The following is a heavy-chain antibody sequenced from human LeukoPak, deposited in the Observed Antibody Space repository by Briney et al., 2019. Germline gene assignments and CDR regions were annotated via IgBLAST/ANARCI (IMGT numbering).Heavy chain of an antibody. CDR1: GFTFSSYG. CDR2: ISSSSTYK. Sequence: PGGSLRLSCAASGFTFSSYGMHWVRQAPGKGLEWVSSISSSSTYKYYADSVKGRFTISRDNAKNSLYLQMNSLRAEDTAVYYCATMVRGVIRPSTDYWGQGTLVTVSS. CDR3: ATMVRGVIRPSTDY. D-gene: IGHD3-10*01. J-gene: IGHJ4*02. V-gene: IGHV3-21*01.